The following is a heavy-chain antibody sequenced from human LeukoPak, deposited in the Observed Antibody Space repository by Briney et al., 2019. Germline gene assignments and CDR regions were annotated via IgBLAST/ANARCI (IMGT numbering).Heavy chain of an antibody. V-gene: IGHV4-30-2*01. CDR3: ARARGGLLTSI. CDR2: IYRSGGT. J-gene: IGHJ4*02. Sequence: PSQTLSLTCVVSGGSISSGDYSWSWIRQPPGKGLEWIGCIYRSGGTYYNPSLKSRVTISVDRPKNQFSLTLSSVTAADTAVHYCARARGGLLTSIWGQGTLVTVSS. D-gene: IGHD3-16*01. CDR1: GGSISSGDYS.